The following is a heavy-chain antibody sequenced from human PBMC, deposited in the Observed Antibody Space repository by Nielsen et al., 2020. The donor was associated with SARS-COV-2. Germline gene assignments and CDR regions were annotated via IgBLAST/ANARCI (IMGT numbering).Heavy chain of an antibody. D-gene: IGHD1-14*01. J-gene: IGHJ6*02. CDR1: GFTFSNYW. CDR3: ARAYHNYYYAMDV. V-gene: IGHV3-7*04. Sequence: GESLKISCAASGFTFSNYWMSWVRQAPGKGLEWVANIKQDGSEKYYVDSVKGRFTISRDNAKNSLYLQLTSLRAEDTAVYYCARAYHNYYYAMDVWGQGTTVTVSS. CDR2: IKQDGSEK.